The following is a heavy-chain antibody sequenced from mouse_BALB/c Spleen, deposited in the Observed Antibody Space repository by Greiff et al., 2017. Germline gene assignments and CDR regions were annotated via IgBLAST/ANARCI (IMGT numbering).Heavy chain of an antibody. J-gene: IGHJ4*01. CDR3: AREELGHYYAMDY. Sequence: VQLKQSGPELVKPGASMKISCKASGYSFTGYTMNWVKQSHGKNLEWIGLINPYNGGTSYNQKFKGKATLTVDKSSSTAYMELLSLTSEDSAVYYCAREELGHYYAMDYWGQGTSVTVSS. CDR1: GYSFTGYT. D-gene: IGHD4-1*01. V-gene: IGHV1-18*01. CDR2: INPYNGGT.